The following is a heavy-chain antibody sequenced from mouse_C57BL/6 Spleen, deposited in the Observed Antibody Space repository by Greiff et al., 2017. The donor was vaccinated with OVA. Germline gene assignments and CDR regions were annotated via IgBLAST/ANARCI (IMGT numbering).Heavy chain of an antibody. V-gene: IGHV1-82*01. D-gene: IGHD1-1*01. CDR3: ARIITTVVVRGFDY. Sequence: QVQLQQPGTELVKPGASVKLSCKASGYTFTSYWMHWVKQRPGKGLEWIGRIYPGDGDTNYNGKFKGKATLTADKSSSTAYMQLSSLTSEDSAVYFCARIITTVVVRGFDYWGQGTTLTVSS. CDR2: IYPGDGDT. J-gene: IGHJ2*01. CDR1: GYTFTSYW.